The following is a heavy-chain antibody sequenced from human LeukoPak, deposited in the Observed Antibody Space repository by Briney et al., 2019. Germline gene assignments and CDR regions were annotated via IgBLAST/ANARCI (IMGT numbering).Heavy chain of an antibody. V-gene: IGHV4-39*01. CDR1: GGSISSSSYY. Sequence: PSETQSLTCTVSGGSISSSSYYWGWIRQPPGKGLEWIGSIYYSGSTYYNPSLKSRVTISVDTSKNQFSLKLSSVTSADTAVYYCARQDIVVVPAAINYWGQGTLVTVSS. D-gene: IGHD2-2*02. CDR2: IYYSGST. CDR3: ARQDIVVVPAAINY. J-gene: IGHJ4*02.